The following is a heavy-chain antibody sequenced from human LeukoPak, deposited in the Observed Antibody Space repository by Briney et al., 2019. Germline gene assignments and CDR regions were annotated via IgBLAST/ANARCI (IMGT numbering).Heavy chain of an antibody. J-gene: IGHJ3*02. CDR3: ARAGGTYYGIAFDI. CDR2: IKQDGSEK. CDR1: GFTFDDYG. V-gene: IGHV3-7*01. Sequence: GGSLRLSCAASGFTFDDYGMSWVRQAPGKGLEWVANIKQDGSEKYYVDSVKGRFTISRDNAKNSLYLQMNSLRAEDTAVYYCARAGGTYYGIAFDIWGQGTMVTVSS. D-gene: IGHD1-26*01.